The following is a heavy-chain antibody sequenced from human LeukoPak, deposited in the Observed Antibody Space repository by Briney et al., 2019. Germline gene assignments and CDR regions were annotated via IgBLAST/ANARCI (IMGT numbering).Heavy chain of an antibody. Sequence: ASVKVSCKTSGYTFIGYYMHWLRQAPGQGLEWMGWINPNSGDTNYAQKFQGRVTMTRDTSISTAYMELSRLRSDDTAVYYCAPTSVSYFDYWGQGTLVTVSS. CDR1: GYTFIGYY. V-gene: IGHV1-2*02. CDR3: APTSVSYFDY. J-gene: IGHJ4*02. D-gene: IGHD2-2*01. CDR2: INPNSGDT.